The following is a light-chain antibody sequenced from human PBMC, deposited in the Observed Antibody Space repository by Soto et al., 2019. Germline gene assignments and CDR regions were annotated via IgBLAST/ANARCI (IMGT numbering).Light chain of an antibody. Sequence: QSVLTQPPSVSGTPGQRVTIACTGSSSNIGAGYDVHWYQQLPGTAPKLLIYGNTNRPSGVPDRFSGSKSGTSASLAITALQAEDEADYFCQSYDSSLSVSYVFGTGTKVTV. CDR2: GNT. J-gene: IGLJ1*01. V-gene: IGLV1-40*01. CDR1: SSNIGAGYD. CDR3: QSYDSSLSVSYV.